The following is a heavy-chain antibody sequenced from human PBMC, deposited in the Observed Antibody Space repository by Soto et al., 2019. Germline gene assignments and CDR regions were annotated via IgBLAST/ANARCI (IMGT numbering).Heavy chain of an antibody. CDR1: GYTFTNYD. J-gene: IGHJ4*02. CDR2: MNPSNGNT. CDR3: ARFVRDQLPIIDY. Sequence: ASVKVSCKASGYTFTNYDINWVRQATGQGLEWMGWMNPSNGNTGYAQKFQGRVTMTRDTSISTAYMELSSLTSADTAVYYCARFVRDQLPIIDYWGQVALVTVSS. V-gene: IGHV1-8*01. D-gene: IGHD3-10*01.